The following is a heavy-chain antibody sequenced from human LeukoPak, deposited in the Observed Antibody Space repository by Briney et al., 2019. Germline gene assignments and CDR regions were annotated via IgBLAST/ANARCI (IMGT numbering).Heavy chain of an antibody. J-gene: IGHJ4*02. Sequence: SETLSLTCTVSGGSVSSGSYYWSWIRQPPGKGLEWIGYIYYSGSTNYNPSLKSRVTISVDTSKNQFSLKLSSVTAADTAVYYCAREDYGDYIPRNFDYWGQGTLVTVSS. V-gene: IGHV4-61*01. D-gene: IGHD4-17*01. CDR3: AREDYGDYIPRNFDY. CDR1: GGSVSSGSYY. CDR2: IYYSGST.